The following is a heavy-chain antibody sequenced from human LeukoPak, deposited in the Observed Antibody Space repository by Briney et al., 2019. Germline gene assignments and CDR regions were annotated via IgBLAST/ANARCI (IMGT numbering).Heavy chain of an antibody. J-gene: IGHJ4*02. CDR2: INPNTGST. V-gene: IGHV1-2*02. Sequence: ASVNVSCKASGYIFTSYYMHWVRQAPGQGLEWMGWINPNTGSTNFAQKFQGRVAMMRATSITTFYMDLKSLRSDDTAVYYCARSVSISPMFDYWGQGTLITVSS. CDR1: GYIFTSYY. CDR3: ARSVSISPMFDY. D-gene: IGHD4-11*01.